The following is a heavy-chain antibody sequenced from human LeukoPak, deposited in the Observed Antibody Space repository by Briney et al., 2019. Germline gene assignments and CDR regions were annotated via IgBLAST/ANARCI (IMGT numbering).Heavy chain of an antibody. CDR1: GFTFSRYT. J-gene: IGHJ4*02. V-gene: IGHV3-21*01. CDR3: ARDLVSRSNY. CDR2: ISSSGYYI. D-gene: IGHD6-6*01. Sequence: GGSLRLSCAASGFTFSRYTMNWVRQSPGKGLEWVSSISSSGYYIYYADSVKGRFTIPRDNAKNSLYLQMNSLRAEDTAVYYCARDLVSRSNYWGQGTPVTVSS.